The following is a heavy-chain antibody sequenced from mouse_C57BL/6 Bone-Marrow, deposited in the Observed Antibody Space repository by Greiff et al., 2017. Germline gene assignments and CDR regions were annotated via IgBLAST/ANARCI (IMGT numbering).Heavy chain of an antibody. Sequence: EVQLQQSGAELVRPGASVKLSCTASGFNITDDYMHWVKQRPEQGLEWIGWIDPESGDTEYASKFQGKATITADTASNTAYLQLSSLTSEDTAVYYCTTYDYDDWGQGTTLTVSS. CDR3: TTYDYDD. D-gene: IGHD2-4*01. CDR1: GFNITDDY. CDR2: IDPESGDT. J-gene: IGHJ2*01. V-gene: IGHV14-4*01.